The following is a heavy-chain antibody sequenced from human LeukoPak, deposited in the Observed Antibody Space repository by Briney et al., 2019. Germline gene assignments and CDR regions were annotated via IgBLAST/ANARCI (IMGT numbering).Heavy chain of an antibody. CDR1: GGSINVYY. CDR3: ARGGSRSYTSSTLDY. V-gene: IGHV4-59*01. CDR2: ISYSGST. D-gene: IGHD6-6*01. J-gene: IGHJ4*02. Sequence: KTSETLSLTCSVSGGSINVYYWSWIRQSPGKGLEWIGSISYSGSTNYNPSLKSRVTISMDTSKNRFSLKVSSVIAADTAMYYCARGGSRSYTSSTLDYWGQGTLVTVSS.